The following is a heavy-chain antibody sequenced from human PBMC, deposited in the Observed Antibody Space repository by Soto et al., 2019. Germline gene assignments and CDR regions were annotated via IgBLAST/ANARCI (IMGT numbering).Heavy chain of an antibody. J-gene: IGHJ4*02. Sequence: CGSLTLSCAASGFTFSSYANSWVRQAPGKGLEWVSAISGSGGSTYYADSVKGRFTISRDNSRNTLYLQMNSLRAEDTAVYYCAKRGSNFDWLLSFDYWGQGPLVTFS. V-gene: IGHV3-23*01. CDR1: GFTFSSYA. CDR2: ISGSGGST. D-gene: IGHD3-9*01. CDR3: AKRGSNFDWLLSFDY.